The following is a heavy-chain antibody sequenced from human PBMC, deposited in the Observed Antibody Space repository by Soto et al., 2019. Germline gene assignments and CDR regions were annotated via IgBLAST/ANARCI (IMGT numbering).Heavy chain of an antibody. CDR2: VNPIVSMS. V-gene: IGHV1-69*02. Sequence: QVQLVQSGAEVKRPGSSVKVSCKASGDTFNFYSINWVRQAPGLGLEWMGRVNPIVSMSNYAQKFQGRATITADKSTSTAYMELSSLRSEDTAIYYCAGSYGSGYRAFDYWGQGALVTVSS. CDR3: AGSYGSGYRAFDY. CDR1: GDTFNFYS. J-gene: IGHJ4*02. D-gene: IGHD3-10*01.